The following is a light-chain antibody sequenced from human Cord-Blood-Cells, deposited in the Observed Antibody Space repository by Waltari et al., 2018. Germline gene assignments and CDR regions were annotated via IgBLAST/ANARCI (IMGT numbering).Light chain of an antibody. CDR3: QQYNSYSRT. V-gene: IGKV1-5*03. Sequence: IQLTQSPSTLSASVGDRVTITCRASQSISSWLPWYQQKPGKAPKLLIYKASSLESGVPSRFSGSGSGTEFTLTISSLQPDDFATYYCQQYNSYSRTFGQGTKLEIK. J-gene: IGKJ2*01. CDR2: KAS. CDR1: QSISSW.